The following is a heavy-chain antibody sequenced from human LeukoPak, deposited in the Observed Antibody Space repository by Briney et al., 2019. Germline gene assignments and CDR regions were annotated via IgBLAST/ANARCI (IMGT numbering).Heavy chain of an antibody. Sequence: GGSLRLSCAASGFTFDDYGMSWVRQAPGKGLEWVSDINWNGGSTGYADSVKGRFTISRDNAKNSLYLQMTSLRAEDTALYYCARDPRDSSGYYFAELLDGFDIWGQGTMVTVSS. CDR3: ARDPRDSSGYYFAELLDGFDI. V-gene: IGHV3-20*04. J-gene: IGHJ3*02. CDR1: GFTFDDYG. D-gene: IGHD3-22*01. CDR2: INWNGGST.